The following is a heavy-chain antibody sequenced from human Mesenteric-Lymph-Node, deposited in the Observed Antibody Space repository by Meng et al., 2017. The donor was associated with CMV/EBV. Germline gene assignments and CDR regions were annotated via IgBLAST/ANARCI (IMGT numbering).Heavy chain of an antibody. CDR3: ARNHQYYDFWSGYQPTYDYYGMDV. CDR2: INPNSGGT. V-gene: IGHV1-2*02. Sequence: ASVKVSCKASGYTFTGYYMHWVRQAPGQGLEWMGWINPNSGGTNYAQKFQGRVTMTRDTSISTAYMELSRLRSDDTAVYYCARNHQYYDFWSGYQPTYDYYGMDVWGQGTTVTVSS. D-gene: IGHD3-3*01. CDR1: GYTFTGYY. J-gene: IGHJ6*02.